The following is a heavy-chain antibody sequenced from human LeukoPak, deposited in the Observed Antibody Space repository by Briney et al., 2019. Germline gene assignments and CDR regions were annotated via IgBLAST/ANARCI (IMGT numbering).Heavy chain of an antibody. CDR2: IYYSGST. J-gene: IGHJ4*02. D-gene: IGHD6-19*01. V-gene: IGHV4-39*01. CDR1: GGSISISSYY. CDR3: ASQYFGYSSGWYGLFDY. Sequence: PSETLSLTCTVSGGSISISSYYWGWIRQPPGKGLEWIGSIYYSGSTYYNPSLKSRVTISVDTSKNQFSLKLSSVTAADTAVYYCASQYFGYSSGWYGLFDYWGQGTLVTVSS.